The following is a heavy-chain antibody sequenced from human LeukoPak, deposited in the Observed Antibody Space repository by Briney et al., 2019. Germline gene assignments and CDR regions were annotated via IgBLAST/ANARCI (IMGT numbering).Heavy chain of an antibody. D-gene: IGHD5-12*01. J-gene: IGHJ6*03. CDR3: ARVVRGYSGYDPAFKLRGYYYYCMDV. V-gene: IGHV4-34*01. Sequence: PSETLSLTCAVYGGSFSGYYWSWIRQPPGKGLEWIGEINHSGSTNYNPSLKSRVTISVDTSKNQFSLKLSSVTAADTAVYYCARVVRGYSGYDPAFKLRGYYYYCMDVWGKGTTVTVSS. CDR1: GGSFSGYY. CDR2: INHSGST.